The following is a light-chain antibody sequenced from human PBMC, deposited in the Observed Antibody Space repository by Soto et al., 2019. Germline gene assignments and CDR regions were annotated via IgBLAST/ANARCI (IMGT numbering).Light chain of an antibody. CDR2: WAS. Sequence: DAVMTQSPASLAASLGERATISCKSSQSVLYSSNNKNYLAWYQQKPGQPPKLLIYWASTRESGVPDRFSGSGSGTDFTLTISSLQAEDVAVYYCQQYLHTPRTFGQGTKVDIK. V-gene: IGKV4-1*01. J-gene: IGKJ1*01. CDR1: QSVLYSSNNKNY. CDR3: QQYLHTPRT.